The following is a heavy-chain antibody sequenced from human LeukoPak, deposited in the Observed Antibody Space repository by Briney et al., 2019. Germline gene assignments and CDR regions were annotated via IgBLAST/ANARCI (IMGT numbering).Heavy chain of an antibody. CDR1: GFTFDTYW. CDR2: IKQDGSEK. J-gene: IGHJ4*02. V-gene: IGHV3-7*01. D-gene: IGHD3-3*01. CDR3: ARDQYDHAY. Sequence: GGSLRLSCAASGFTFDTYWMSWVRQAPGKGLEWVANIKQDGSEKYYVDSVKGRFTISRDNAKNSLYLQVNSLRAEDTAVYYCARDQYDHAYWGQGTLVTVSS.